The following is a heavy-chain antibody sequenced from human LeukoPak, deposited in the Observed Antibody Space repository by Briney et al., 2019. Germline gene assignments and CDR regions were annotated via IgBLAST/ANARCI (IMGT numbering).Heavy chain of an antibody. D-gene: IGHD6-13*01. J-gene: IGHJ5*02. CDR2: INPNSGGT. CDR3: ARGAFQGSSWFDH. V-gene: IGHV1-2*02. CDR1: GYTFTGYY. Sequence: GASVKVSCKASGYTFTGYYMHWVRQAPGQGLEWMGWINPNSGGTNYAQNFQGRVTMTRDTSISTAYMELSRLRSDDTAVYYCARGAFQGSSWFDHWGQGTLVTVSS.